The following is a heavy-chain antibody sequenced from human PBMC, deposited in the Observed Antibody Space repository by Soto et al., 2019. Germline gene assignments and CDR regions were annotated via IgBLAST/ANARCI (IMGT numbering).Heavy chain of an antibody. V-gene: IGHV4-59*08. Sequence: PSETLSLTCTVSGGSISRYYWSWIRQPPGKGLEWIGNIYYSGNTNYNPSLKSRVTISLDKSKSQFSLKLNSVTAADSAVYFCARLEGLATISYYFDFWGQGALVTVSS. J-gene: IGHJ4*02. CDR1: GGSISRYY. CDR3: ARLEGLATISYYFDF. D-gene: IGHD3-9*01. CDR2: IYYSGNT.